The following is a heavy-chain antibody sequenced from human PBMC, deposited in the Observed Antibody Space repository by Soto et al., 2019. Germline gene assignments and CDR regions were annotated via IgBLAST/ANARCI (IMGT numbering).Heavy chain of an antibody. CDR2: INHRGST. V-gene: IGHV4-34*01. CDR1: GGSFSGYY. D-gene: IGHD2-2*01. Sequence: PSETLSLTCVVCGGSFSGYYWSWIRQSPGKGLEWIGGINHRGSTNYNPSLESRVTISMDTSKNQFSLKLPSVTAADTAMYYCARDGFCTSTTCRVGNWFDPWGQGTLVTVSS. CDR3: ARDGFCTSTTCRVGNWFDP. J-gene: IGHJ5*02.